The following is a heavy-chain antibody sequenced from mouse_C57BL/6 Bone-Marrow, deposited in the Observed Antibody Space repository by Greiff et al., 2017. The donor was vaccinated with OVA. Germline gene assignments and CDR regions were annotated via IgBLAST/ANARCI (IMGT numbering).Heavy chain of an antibody. D-gene: IGHD1-1*01. Sequence: QVQLQQSGAELARPGDSVKLSCKASGYTFTSYGISWVKQRTGQGLEWIGEIYPRSGNNYYNEKFKGKATLTADKSSSTAYMELRSLTSEDSAVYFCARRIITPVAPWFAYWGQGPLVTVST. J-gene: IGHJ3*01. CDR1: GYTFTSYG. V-gene: IGHV1-81*01. CDR2: IYPRSGNN. CDR3: ARRIITPVAPWFAY.